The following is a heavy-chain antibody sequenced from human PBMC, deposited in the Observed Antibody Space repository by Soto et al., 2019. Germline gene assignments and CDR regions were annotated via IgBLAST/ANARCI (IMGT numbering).Heavy chain of an antibody. CDR1: GYTFTSYA. V-gene: IGHV7-4-1*01. CDR2: INTNTGNP. CDR3: AKPGGDYYGSGSYYNDDYYYGMDV. Sequence: ASVKVSCTASGYTFTSYAMNWVRQAPGQGLEWMGWINTNTGNPTYAQGFTGRFVFSLDTSVSTAYLQICSLKAEDTAVYYCAKPGGDYYGSGSYYNDDYYYGMDVWGQGTTVTVSS. J-gene: IGHJ6*02. D-gene: IGHD3-10*01.